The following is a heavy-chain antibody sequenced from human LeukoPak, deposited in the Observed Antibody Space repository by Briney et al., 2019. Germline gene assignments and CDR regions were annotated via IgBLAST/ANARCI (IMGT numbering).Heavy chain of an antibody. Sequence: PSETLSLTCAVYGGSFSGYYWSWIRQPPGKGLEWIGEINHSGSTNYNPSLKSRVTISVDTSKNQFSLKLSSVTAADTAVYYCARVTNRFQGGAYGIRYYYYGMDVWGQGTTVTVSS. D-gene: IGHD1-14*01. CDR3: ARVTNRFQGGAYGIRYYYYGMDV. V-gene: IGHV4-34*01. CDR1: GGSFSGYY. J-gene: IGHJ6*02. CDR2: INHSGST.